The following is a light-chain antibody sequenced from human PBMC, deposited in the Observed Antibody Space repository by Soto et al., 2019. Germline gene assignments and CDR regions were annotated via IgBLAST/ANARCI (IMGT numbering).Light chain of an antibody. CDR3: QQYDQWWT. V-gene: IGKV3-15*01. CDR2: GAS. Sequence: IVLRQSPTTLSLSPWERSTLSLSASQSVSTNYLAWYQQKPGQAPRLLIYGASNRATGIPARFSGSGSGTEFSLTINSLQSEDFGVYFCQQYDQWWTFGQGTKVDIK. CDR1: QSVSTN. J-gene: IGKJ1*01.